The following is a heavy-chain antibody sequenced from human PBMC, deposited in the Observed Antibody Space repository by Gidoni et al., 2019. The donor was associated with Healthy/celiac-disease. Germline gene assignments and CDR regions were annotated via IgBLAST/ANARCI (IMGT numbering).Heavy chain of an antibody. J-gene: IGHJ4*02. V-gene: IGHV3-48*03. CDR2: ISSSGSTI. D-gene: IGHD3-10*01. Sequence: EVQLVESGGGLVQPGGSLRLSCAASGFTFSSYEMNWVRQAPGKGLEWVSYISSSGSTIYYADSVKGRFTISRDNAKNSLYLQMNSLRAEDTAVYYCASLPSRFGELLWGADYWGQGTLVTVSS. CDR3: ASLPSRFGELLWGADY. CDR1: GFTFSSYE.